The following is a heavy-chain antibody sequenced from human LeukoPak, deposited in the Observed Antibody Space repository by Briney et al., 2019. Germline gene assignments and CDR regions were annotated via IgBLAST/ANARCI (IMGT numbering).Heavy chain of an antibody. CDR3: TRLSHVAGAPKVSWFDP. Sequence: SETLSLTCTVSAYSISNGFVWGWIRQPPGKGREWIARIYHSGTTYYNPSLKSRVTMSVDTSKNQFSLRLSSVTAADTAVYYCTRLSHVAGAPKVSWFDPWGQGTLVTVSS. CDR2: IYHSGTT. V-gene: IGHV4-38-2*02. CDR1: AYSISNGFV. J-gene: IGHJ5*02. D-gene: IGHD1-26*01.